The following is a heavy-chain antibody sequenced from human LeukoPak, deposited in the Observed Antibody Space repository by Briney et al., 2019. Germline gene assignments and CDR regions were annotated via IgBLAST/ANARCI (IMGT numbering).Heavy chain of an antibody. CDR2: IIPIFGTA. Sequence: SVKVPCKASGGTFSSYAISWVRQAPGQGLEWMGGIIPIFGTANYAQKFQGRVTITADESTSTAYMELSSLRSEDTAVYYCARKYDSSGYAFDYWGQGTLVTVSS. CDR1: GGTFSSYA. V-gene: IGHV1-69*01. D-gene: IGHD3-22*01. CDR3: ARKYDSSGYAFDY. J-gene: IGHJ4*02.